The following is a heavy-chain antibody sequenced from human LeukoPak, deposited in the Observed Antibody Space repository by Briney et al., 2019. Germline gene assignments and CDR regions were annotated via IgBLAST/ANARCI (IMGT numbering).Heavy chain of an antibody. J-gene: IGHJ4*02. V-gene: IGHV3-21*04. Sequence: GGSLRLSCAASGFTFSSYSMNWVRQAPGKGLEWVSSISSSSSYIYYADSVKGRFTISRDNSKNTLYLQMNSLRAEDTAVYYCAKDLRYLDYWGRGALVTVSS. CDR2: ISSSSSYI. CDR1: GFTFSSYS. CDR3: AKDLRYLDY. D-gene: IGHD4-17*01.